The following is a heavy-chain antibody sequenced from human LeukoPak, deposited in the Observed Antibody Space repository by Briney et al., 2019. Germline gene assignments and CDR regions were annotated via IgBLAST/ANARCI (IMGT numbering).Heavy chain of an antibody. V-gene: IGHV1-18*01. CDR1: GYTFTSYG. CDR2: ISAYNGNT. J-gene: IGHJ5*02. D-gene: IGHD3-22*01. CDR3: ARDSPLDDSSGYSAEDWFDP. Sequence: GASVKVSCKASGYTFTSYGISWVRQAPGQGLEWMGWISAYNGNTNYAQKLQGRVTMTTDTSTSTAYMELRSLRSDDTAVYYCARDSPLDDSSGYSAEDWFDPRGQGTLVTVSS.